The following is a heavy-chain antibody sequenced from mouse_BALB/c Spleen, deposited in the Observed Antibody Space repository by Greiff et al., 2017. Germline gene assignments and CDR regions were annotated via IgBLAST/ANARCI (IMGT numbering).Heavy chain of an antibody. D-gene: IGHD2-1*01. V-gene: IGHV1-80*01. CDR3: ARKGGNSYAMDY. Sequence: VQLVESGAELVRPGSSVKISCKASGYAFSSYWMNWVKQRPGQGLEWIGQIYPGDGDTNYNGKFKGKATLTADKSSSTAYMQLSSLTSEDSAVYFCARKGGNSYAMDYWGQGTSVTVSS. CDR2: IYPGDGDT. CDR1: GYAFSSYW. J-gene: IGHJ4*01.